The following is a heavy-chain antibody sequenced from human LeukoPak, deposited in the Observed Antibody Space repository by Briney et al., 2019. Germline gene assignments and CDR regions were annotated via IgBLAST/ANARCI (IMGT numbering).Heavy chain of an antibody. J-gene: IGHJ4*02. V-gene: IGHV1-2*02. CDR2: ISPNSGGT. D-gene: IGHD1-26*01. Sequence: ASVNVSCKASGYTFIDYYMHWVRQAPGQGLEWIGWISPNSGGTKSVQKFQGRVTMTRDTSITTVYMELSGLSLDDTAVYYCARGGGRYSVDYWGQGTLVIVSS. CDR1: GYTFIDYY. CDR3: ARGGGRYSVDY.